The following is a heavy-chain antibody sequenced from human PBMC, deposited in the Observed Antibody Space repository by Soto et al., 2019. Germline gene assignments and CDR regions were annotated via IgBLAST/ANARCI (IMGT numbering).Heavy chain of an antibody. CDR1: GYTFTSYG. D-gene: IGHD3-16*01. Sequence: QVQLVQSGGEVKKPGASVKVSCKASGYTFTSYGISWVRQAPGQGLEWMGWISGYNDETNYAQRLQGRVTMTTDTSTSTAYMELRSLRKDDPAVYSCATNSSSKGELDYSGQGTRVTASP. V-gene: IGHV1-18*04. CDR2: ISGYNDET. J-gene: IGHJ4*02. CDR3: ATNSSSKGELDY.